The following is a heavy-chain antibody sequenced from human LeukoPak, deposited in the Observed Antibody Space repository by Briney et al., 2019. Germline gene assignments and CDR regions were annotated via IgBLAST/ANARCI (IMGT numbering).Heavy chain of an antibody. J-gene: IGHJ5*02. D-gene: IGHD3-22*01. CDR1: GFTFSSYE. V-gene: IGHV3-48*03. CDR2: ISSSGSTI. CDR3: ARSYYDSSGYYNWFDP. Sequence: TGGSLRLSCAASGFTFSSYEMNWVRQAPGKGLEWVSYISSSGSTIYYADSVKGRFTISRDNAKNSLYLQMNSLRAEDTAVYYCARSYYDSSGYYNWFDPWGQGTPVTVSS.